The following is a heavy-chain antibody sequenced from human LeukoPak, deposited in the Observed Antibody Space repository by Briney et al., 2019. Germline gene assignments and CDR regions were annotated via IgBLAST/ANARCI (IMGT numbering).Heavy chain of an antibody. CDR3: AKGNHYYGSGRESWFDP. V-gene: IGHV3-7*01. CDR1: GFTFSSYA. CDR2: IKQDGSEK. Sequence: PGGSLRLSCAASGFTFSSYAMSWVRQAPGKGLEWVANIKQDGSEKYYADSVKGRFTISRDNSKNTLYLQMNSLRAEDTAVYYCAKGNHYYGSGRESWFDPWGQGTLVTVSS. D-gene: IGHD3-10*01. J-gene: IGHJ5*02.